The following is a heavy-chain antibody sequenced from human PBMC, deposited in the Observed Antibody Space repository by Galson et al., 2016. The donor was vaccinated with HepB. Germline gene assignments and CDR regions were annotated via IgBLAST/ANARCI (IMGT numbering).Heavy chain of an antibody. CDR1: GFTFSDYY. V-gene: IGHV4-39*01. D-gene: IGHD1-26*01. CDR2: FYYGGST. CDR3: VKHIGAEYFQH. Sequence: LRLSCAASGFTFSDYYMSWIRQPPGKGLEWIGSFYYGGSTYYNPSRKSRVSISVDTSKNQFSLDLSSVTAADTAVYWCVKHIGAEYFQHWGQGTLVSVSS. J-gene: IGHJ1*01.